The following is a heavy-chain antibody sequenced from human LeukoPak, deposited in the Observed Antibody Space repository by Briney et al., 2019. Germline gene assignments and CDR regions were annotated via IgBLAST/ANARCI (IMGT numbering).Heavy chain of an antibody. Sequence: GGSLRLSCAASGFTFDDYAMHWVRQAPGKGLEWVSGISWNSGSIGYADSVKGRFTISRDNAKNSLYLQMNSLRAEDTALYYCAKVDYYGSGTTREYYMDVWGKGTTVTISS. CDR2: ISWNSGSI. V-gene: IGHV3-9*01. J-gene: IGHJ6*03. D-gene: IGHD3-10*01. CDR1: GFTFDDYA. CDR3: AKVDYYGSGTTREYYMDV.